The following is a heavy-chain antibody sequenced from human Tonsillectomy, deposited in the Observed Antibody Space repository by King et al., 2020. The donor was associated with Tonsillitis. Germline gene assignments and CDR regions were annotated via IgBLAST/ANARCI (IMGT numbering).Heavy chain of an antibody. Sequence: VQLVESGGGLVQPGGSLRLSCAASGFTFSSYAMSWVRQAPGKGLEWVSAISGSGGSTYYADSVKGRLTISRDNSKNTLYMQMNSLRAEDTAVYYCAKDLHFRYGIGTIDYWGQGTLVTVSS. CDR1: GFTFSSYA. CDR3: AKDLHFRYGIGTIDY. J-gene: IGHJ4*02. D-gene: IGHD5-18*01. V-gene: IGHV3-23*04. CDR2: ISGSGGST.